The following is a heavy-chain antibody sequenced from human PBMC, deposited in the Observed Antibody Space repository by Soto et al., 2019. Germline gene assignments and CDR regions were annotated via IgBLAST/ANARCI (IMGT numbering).Heavy chain of an antibody. CDR1: GFTFSSYA. D-gene: IGHD3-22*01. J-gene: IGHJ4*02. CDR3: ARHEPGYYYDSSGYHANFDY. CDR2: ISGSGGST. Sequence: GGSLRLSCAASGFTFSSYAMSWVRQAPGKGLEWVSAISGSGGSTYYADSVKGRFTISRDNSKNTLYLQMNSLRAEDTAVYYCARHEPGYYYDSSGYHANFDYWGQGTLVTVSS. V-gene: IGHV3-23*01.